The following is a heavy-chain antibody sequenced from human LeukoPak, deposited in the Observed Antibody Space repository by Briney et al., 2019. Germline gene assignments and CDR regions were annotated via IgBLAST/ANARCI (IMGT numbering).Heavy chain of an antibody. CDR3: ARHPRGSAAQSPGTTTGYYMDV. V-gene: IGHV1-8*03. D-gene: IGHD2/OR15-2a*01. Sequence: ASVKVSCKASGYTFTSYDINWVRQATGQGLEWMGWMNPNSGNTGYAQKFQGRVTITRNTSISTAYMELSSLRSEDTAVYYCARHPRGSAAQSPGTTTGYYMDVWGKGTTVTVSS. CDR1: GYTFTSYD. CDR2: MNPNSGNT. J-gene: IGHJ6*03.